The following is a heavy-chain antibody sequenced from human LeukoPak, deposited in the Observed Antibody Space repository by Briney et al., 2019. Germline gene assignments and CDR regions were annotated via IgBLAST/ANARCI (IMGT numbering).Heavy chain of an antibody. CDR3: ARSGYVDYDFWSGYYLFDY. V-gene: IGHV4-39*01. D-gene: IGHD3-3*01. Sequence: ASETLSLTCTVSGGSISSSSYYWGWIRQPPGKGREWIGSIYYSGSTYYNPSLKSRVTISVDTSKNQCSLKLSSVTAADTAVYYCARSGYVDYDFWSGYYLFDYWGQGTLVTVSS. CDR1: GGSISSSSYY. CDR2: IYYSGST. J-gene: IGHJ4*02.